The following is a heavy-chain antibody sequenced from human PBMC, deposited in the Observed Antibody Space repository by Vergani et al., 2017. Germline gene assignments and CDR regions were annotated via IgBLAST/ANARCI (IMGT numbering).Heavy chain of an antibody. J-gene: IGHJ6*02. CDR1: GGTFSSYA. CDR3: ARDHLGGRLLLHETYYYYGMDV. CDR2: FIPIFGTA. D-gene: IGHD3-22*01. V-gene: IGHV1-69*01. Sequence: QVQLVQSGAEVKKPGSSVKVSCKASGGTFSSYAISWVRQAPGQGLEWMGGFIPIFGTANYAQKFQGRVTITADESTSTAYMELSSLRSEDTAVYYCARDHLGGRLLLHETYYYYGMDVWGQGTTVTVSS.